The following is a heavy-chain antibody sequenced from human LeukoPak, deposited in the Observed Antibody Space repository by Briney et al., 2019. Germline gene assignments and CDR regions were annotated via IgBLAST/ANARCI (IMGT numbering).Heavy chain of an antibody. V-gene: IGHV4-59*01. CDR2: IYYSGST. Sequence: KPSETLSLTCTVSGGSISSYYWSWIRQPPGKGRAWIGYIYYSGSTNYNPSLKSRVTISVDTSKNQFSLKLSSVTAADTAVYYCARLRIQLWGDYYYYMDVWGKGTTVTVSS. CDR3: ARLRIQLWGDYYYYMDV. CDR1: GGSISSYY. D-gene: IGHD5-18*01. J-gene: IGHJ6*03.